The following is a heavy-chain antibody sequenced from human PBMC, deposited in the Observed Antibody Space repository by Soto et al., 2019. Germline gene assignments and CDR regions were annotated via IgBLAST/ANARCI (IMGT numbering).Heavy chain of an antibody. D-gene: IGHD5-12*01. CDR3: AADGLRPGYGYNHGYYYSGMDV. CDR2: IIPIFGTA. CDR1: GGTFSSYA. Sequence: SVKVSCNASGGTFSSYAISWVLRAPGQGLEWMGGIIPIFGTANYAQKFQGRVTITADESTSTAYMELSSLRSEDTAVYYCAADGLRPGYGYNHGYYYSGMDVWG. J-gene: IGHJ6*02. V-gene: IGHV1-69*13.